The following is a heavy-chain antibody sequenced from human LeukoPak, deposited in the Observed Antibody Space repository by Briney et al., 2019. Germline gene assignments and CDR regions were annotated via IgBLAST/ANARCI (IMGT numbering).Heavy chain of an antibody. V-gene: IGHV4-61*02. CDR2: IYTSGST. D-gene: IGHD2-15*01. Sequence: SETLSLTCTVSGGSISSGSYFWSWIRQPARKGLEWIGRIYTSGSTNYNPSLKSRVTISVDTSKNQFSLKLSSVTAADTAVYYCASDRIEVDAFDIWGKGTMVTVSS. CDR3: ASDRIEVDAFDI. J-gene: IGHJ3*02. CDR1: GGSISSGSYF.